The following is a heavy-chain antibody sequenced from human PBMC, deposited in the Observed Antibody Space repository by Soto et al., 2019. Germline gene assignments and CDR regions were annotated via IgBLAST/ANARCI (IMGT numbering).Heavy chain of an antibody. Sequence: GGSLRLSCAASGLPFSNYAMHWVRQAPGKGLEWVAVILYDGSNEYYADSVKGRFTISRDNSKNTLYLQMNSLRPEDTAVYSFACVGLYGDYFATWGQGPLVPVSS. CDR3: ACVGLYGDYFAT. CDR2: ILYDGSNE. J-gene: IGHJ5*02. CDR1: GLPFSNYA. D-gene: IGHD4-17*01. V-gene: IGHV3-30-3*01.